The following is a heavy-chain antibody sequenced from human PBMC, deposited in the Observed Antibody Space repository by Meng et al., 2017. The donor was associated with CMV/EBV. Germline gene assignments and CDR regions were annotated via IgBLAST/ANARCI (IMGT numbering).Heavy chain of an antibody. J-gene: IGHJ4*02. CDR3: ARAWVGEEYYFDY. D-gene: IGHD3-10*01. CDR2: ISAYNGNT. Sequence: QVGLEQLGAGVEKPGASVKVSCKASGYTFTCYGISWVRQAPGQGLEWMGWISAYNGNTNYAQKLQGRVTMTTDTSTSTAYMELRSLRSDDTAVYYCARAWVGEEYYFDYWGQGTLVTVSS. CDR1: GYTFTCYG. V-gene: IGHV1-18*01.